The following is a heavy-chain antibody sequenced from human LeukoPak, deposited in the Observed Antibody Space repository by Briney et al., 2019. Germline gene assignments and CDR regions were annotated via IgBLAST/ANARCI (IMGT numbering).Heavy chain of an antibody. D-gene: IGHD6-13*01. CDR1: GFTFSSYA. Sequence: PGGSLRLSCAASGFTFSSYAMSWVRQAPGKGLEWVSAISGSGGSTYYADSVKGRFTISRDNSKNTLYLQMNSLRAEDTAVYYCASSYSSSWYAGLDYWGRGTLVTVSS. CDR3: ASSYSSSWYAGLDY. J-gene: IGHJ4*02. CDR2: ISGSGGST. V-gene: IGHV3-23*01.